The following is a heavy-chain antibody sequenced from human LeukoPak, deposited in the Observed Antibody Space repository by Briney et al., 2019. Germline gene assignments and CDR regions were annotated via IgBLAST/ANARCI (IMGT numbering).Heavy chain of an antibody. J-gene: IGHJ6*03. CDR3: AKDIQYCSSTSCYYYYMDV. D-gene: IGHD2-2*01. V-gene: IGHV3-13*01. CDR1: GFTFSSYD. CDR2: IGTAGDT. Sequence: GGSLRLSCAASGFTFSSYDMHWVRQATGKGLKWVSAIGTAGDTYYPDSVKGRFTISRDNSKNTLYLQMNSLRAEDTAVYYCAKDIQYCSSTSCYYYYMDVWGKGTTVTVSS.